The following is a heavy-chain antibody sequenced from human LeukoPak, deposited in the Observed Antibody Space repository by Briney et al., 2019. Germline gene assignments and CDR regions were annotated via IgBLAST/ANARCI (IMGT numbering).Heavy chain of an antibody. V-gene: IGHV1-8*01. D-gene: IGHD5-12*01. Sequence: ASVKVSCKASGYTFTSYDINWVRQATGQGLEWMGWMNPNSGNTGYAQRFQGRVTMTRNTSISTAYMELSSLRSEDTAVYYCARAKKWRGYYFDYWGQGTLVTVSS. J-gene: IGHJ4*02. CDR1: GYTFTSYD. CDR3: ARAKKWRGYYFDY. CDR2: MNPNSGNT.